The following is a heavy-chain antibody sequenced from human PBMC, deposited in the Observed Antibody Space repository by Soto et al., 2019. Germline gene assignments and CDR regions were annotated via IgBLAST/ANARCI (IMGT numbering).Heavy chain of an antibody. J-gene: IGHJ3*02. Sequence: QVQLQESGPGLVKPSETLSLTCTVAGGSLTDHYWNWFRQSPGKGLHWIGYVYYSGGTNYNPSLKSRVTMSVDTSKNQFSLNLRSVTAADTAVYYWARGNEWKSSTFDIWGQGTMVSVSS. D-gene: IGHD3-3*01. CDR1: GGSLTDHY. CDR3: ARGNEWKSSTFDI. V-gene: IGHV4-59*11. CDR2: VYYSGGT.